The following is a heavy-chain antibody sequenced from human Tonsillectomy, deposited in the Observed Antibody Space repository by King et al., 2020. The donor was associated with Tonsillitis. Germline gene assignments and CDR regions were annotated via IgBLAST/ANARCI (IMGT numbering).Heavy chain of an antibody. D-gene: IGHD3-22*01. V-gene: IGHV4-4*07. Sequence: QLQESGPGLVKPSETLSLTCTVSGGSISSYYWSWIRQPAGKGLEWIGRIYTSGSTNYNPSLKSRVTMSVDTSKNQFSLKLSSVTAADTAVYYCARGGLGYYDSSGYDPGTFDYWGQGTLVTVSS. J-gene: IGHJ4*02. CDR2: IYTSGST. CDR3: ARGGLGYYDSSGYDPGTFDY. CDR1: GGSISSYY.